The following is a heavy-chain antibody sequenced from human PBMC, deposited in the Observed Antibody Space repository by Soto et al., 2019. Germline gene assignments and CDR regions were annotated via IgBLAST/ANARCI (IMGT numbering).Heavy chain of an antibody. CDR2: IYHSGST. D-gene: IGHD6-13*01. V-gene: IGHV4-30-2*01. Sequence: SETLSLTSAVSGGSISSGGYSWSWIRQPPGKGLEWIGYIYHSGSTYYNPSLKSRVTISIDRSKNQFSLKLNSVTAADTAVYYCARLSPSISSCLDYWGQGTLVTVSS. CDR3: ARLSPSISSCLDY. J-gene: IGHJ4*02. CDR1: GGSISSGGYS.